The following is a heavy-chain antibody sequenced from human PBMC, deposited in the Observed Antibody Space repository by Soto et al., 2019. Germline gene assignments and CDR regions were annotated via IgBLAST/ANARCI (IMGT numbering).Heavy chain of an antibody. CDR2: MYSSGTT. J-gene: IGHJ5*02. CDR1: AGSISSGDYY. V-gene: IGHV4-30-4*01. CDR3: ARGSGITGTTKDWFDP. D-gene: IGHD1-7*01. Sequence: SETLSLTCTVSAGSISSGDYYWSWIRQAPGKGLEWIGYMYSSGTTYYNPSLKSRVTISLDASKNQFSLRLSSVTAADTAVYYCARGSGITGTTKDWFDPWGQGTLVTVSS.